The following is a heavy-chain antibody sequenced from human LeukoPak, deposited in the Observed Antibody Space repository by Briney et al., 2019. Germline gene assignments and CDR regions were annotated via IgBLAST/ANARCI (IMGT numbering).Heavy chain of an antibody. V-gene: IGHV3-48*04. CDR1: GFTFSSYS. CDR2: ISSSSSTI. J-gene: IGHJ4*02. Sequence: PGGSLRLSCAASGFTFSSYSVNWVRQAPGKGLEWVSYISSSSSTIYYADSVKGRFTISRDNAKNSLYLQMNSLRAEDTAVYYCARDRSGYSSSWGQGTLVTVSS. D-gene: IGHD6-13*01. CDR3: ARDRSGYSSS.